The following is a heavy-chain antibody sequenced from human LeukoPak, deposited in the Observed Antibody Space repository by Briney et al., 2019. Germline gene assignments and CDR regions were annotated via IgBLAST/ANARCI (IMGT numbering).Heavy chain of an antibody. CDR2: ISGSGGST. CDR1: GFTFSSYG. J-gene: IGHJ4*02. V-gene: IGHV3-23*01. Sequence: GGSLRLSCAASGFTFSSYGMSWVRQAPGKGLEWVSAISGSGGSTYYTDSVKGRFTISRDNSKNTLYLQINSLRAEDTAVYYCAKDHLPGIVVADRDYWGQGTLVTVSS. D-gene: IGHD6-19*01. CDR3: AKDHLPGIVVADRDY.